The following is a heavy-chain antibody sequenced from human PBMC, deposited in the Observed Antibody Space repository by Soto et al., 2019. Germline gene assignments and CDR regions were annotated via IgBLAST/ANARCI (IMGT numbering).Heavy chain of an antibody. Sequence: GASVKVSCKASGGTFGSYASRWVRQAPGQGLEWMGGIIPIFGTANYAQKFQGRVTITADESTSTAYMELSSLRSEDTAVYYCARTLVEMATDWYFDLWGRGTLLTVSS. J-gene: IGHJ2*01. CDR2: IIPIFGTA. CDR3: ARTLVEMATDWYFDL. V-gene: IGHV1-69*13. CDR1: GGTFGSYA. D-gene: IGHD5-12*01.